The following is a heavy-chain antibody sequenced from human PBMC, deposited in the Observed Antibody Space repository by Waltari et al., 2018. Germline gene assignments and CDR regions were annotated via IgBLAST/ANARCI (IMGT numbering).Heavy chain of an antibody. Sequence: EVQLLESGGGLVQPGWSLRLSCAASGFTFTNYAMSWVRQAPGKGLEWVSTLNNSGGSTYYTDSVKGRFTMSRDTSTNTLDLQMNSLGAEDTAIYYCAKEAPGITASGIPFDRWGQGTLVTVSS. D-gene: IGHD6-13*01. CDR1: GFTFTNYA. V-gene: IGHV3-23*01. J-gene: IGHJ4*02. CDR3: AKEAPGITASGIPFDR. CDR2: LNNSGGST.